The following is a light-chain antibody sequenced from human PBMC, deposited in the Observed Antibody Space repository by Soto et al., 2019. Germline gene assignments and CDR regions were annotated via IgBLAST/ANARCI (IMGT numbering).Light chain of an antibody. CDR2: SDN. Sequence: QSVLTQPPSASGTPGQRVTISCSGSSSNIGTNTVTWYQQLPGAAPKLLIYSDNQRASGVPDRFSGSKSGTSASLAISGLQSEDEADYYCAAWDVILVVFGGGTKLTVL. CDR1: SSNIGTNT. J-gene: IGLJ2*01. CDR3: AAWDVILVV. V-gene: IGLV1-44*01.